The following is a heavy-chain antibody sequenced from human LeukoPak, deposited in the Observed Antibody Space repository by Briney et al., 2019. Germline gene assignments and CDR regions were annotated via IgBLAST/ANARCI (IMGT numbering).Heavy chain of an antibody. Sequence: PGGSLRLSCAASGFTFDDYAMHWVRQAPGKGLEWVSGISWNSGSIGYADSVKGRFTISRDNAKNSLYLQTNSLRAEDTALYYCAKSREGWMYSSSWYESGAYWGQGTLVTVSS. CDR3: AKSREGWMYSSSWYESGAY. J-gene: IGHJ4*02. CDR2: ISWNSGSI. CDR1: GFTFDDYA. V-gene: IGHV3-9*01. D-gene: IGHD6-13*01.